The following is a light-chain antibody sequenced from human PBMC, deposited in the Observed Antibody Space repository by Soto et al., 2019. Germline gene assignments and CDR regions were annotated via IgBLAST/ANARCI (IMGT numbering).Light chain of an antibody. CDR1: QTGSSKY. CDR2: GTS. J-gene: IGKJ5*01. Sequence: IVLTQSPGTVSLSPGETATLSCRASQTGSSKYLAWYKQKPGQAPRLLIYGTSTRATGVPARISGSGSGTDFTLTISSLEPEDFAVYYCQQRSNWPITFGQGTRLEI. CDR3: QQRSNWPIT. V-gene: IGKV3D-20*02.